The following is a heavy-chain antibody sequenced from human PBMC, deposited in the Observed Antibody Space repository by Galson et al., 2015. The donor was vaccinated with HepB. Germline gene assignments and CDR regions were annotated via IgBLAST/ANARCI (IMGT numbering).Heavy chain of an antibody. CDR1: GGTFSSYA. J-gene: IGHJ6*03. Sequence: SVKVSCKASGGTFSSYAISWVRQAPGQGLEWMGVIIPIFGTANYAQKFQGRVTITADESTSTAYMELSSLRSEDTAVYYCARDHRNSYSSSWYYYMDVWGKGTTVTVSS. D-gene: IGHD6-13*01. CDR3: ARDHRNSYSSSWYYYMDV. V-gene: IGHV1-69*13. CDR2: IIPIFGTA.